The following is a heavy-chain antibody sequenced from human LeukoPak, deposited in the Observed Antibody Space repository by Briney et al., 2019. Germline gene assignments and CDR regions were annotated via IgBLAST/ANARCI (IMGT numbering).Heavy chain of an antibody. J-gene: IGHJ3*02. D-gene: IGHD2-21*01. CDR2: MSYDGSNK. V-gene: IGHV3-30*04. Sequence: GGSLRLSCAASGFTFSSHPMHWVRQAPGKGLEWVALMSYDGSNKYYADSVKGRFTISRDNSKNTLYLQMNSLRVEDTAVYYCARGQLVIDDAFDIWGQGTMVTIYS. CDR1: GFTFSSHP. CDR3: ARGQLVIDDAFDI.